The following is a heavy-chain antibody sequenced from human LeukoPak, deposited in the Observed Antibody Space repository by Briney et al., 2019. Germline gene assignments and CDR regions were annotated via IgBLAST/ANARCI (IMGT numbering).Heavy chain of an antibody. J-gene: IGHJ5*02. CDR1: GYTFTSYA. D-gene: IGHD6-19*01. Sequence: SVKVSCKASGYTFTSYAMHWVRQAPGQRLEWMGGIIPIFGTANYAQKFQGRVTITADKSTSTAYMELSSLRSEDTAVYYCAREVAGKRNWFDPWGQGTPLTVSS. CDR2: IIPIFGTA. CDR3: AREVAGKRNWFDP. V-gene: IGHV1-69*06.